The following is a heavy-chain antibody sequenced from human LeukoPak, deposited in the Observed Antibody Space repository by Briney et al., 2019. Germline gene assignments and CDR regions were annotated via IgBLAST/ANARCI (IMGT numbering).Heavy chain of an antibody. CDR3: AKSGLRYCGGDCYPKYGMDV. Sequence: GRSLRLSCAASGFTFDDYAMHWVRQAPGKGLKWVSGISWNSGSIGYADSVKGRFTISRDNAKNSPYLQMNSLRAEDTALYYCAKSGLRYCGGDCYPKYGMDVWGQGTTVTVSS. CDR1: GFTFDDYA. J-gene: IGHJ6*02. D-gene: IGHD2-21*02. V-gene: IGHV3-9*01. CDR2: ISWNSGSI.